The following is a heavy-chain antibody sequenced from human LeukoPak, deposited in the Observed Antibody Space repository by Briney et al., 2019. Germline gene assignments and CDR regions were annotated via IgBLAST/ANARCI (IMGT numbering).Heavy chain of an antibody. J-gene: IGHJ4*02. V-gene: IGHV4-34*01. Sequence: SETLSLTRAVYGGSFSGYYWSWLRQPPGKGLEWIGEINHSGSTNYNPSLKSRVTISVDTSKNQFSLKLSSVTAADTAVYYCARGVDTAMVSEFDYWGQGTLVTVSS. D-gene: IGHD5-18*01. CDR2: INHSGST. CDR1: GGSFSGYY. CDR3: ARGVDTAMVSEFDY.